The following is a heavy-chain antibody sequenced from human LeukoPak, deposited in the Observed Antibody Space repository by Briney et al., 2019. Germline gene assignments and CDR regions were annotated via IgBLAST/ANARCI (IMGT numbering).Heavy chain of an antibody. CDR3: AKGFEGGAPDY. V-gene: IGHV3-43*02. Sequence: PGGSLRLSCAASGFTFFDYVMHWVRQALGEGLEWVSLISGDGGSTYSADSVKGRFSISRDTIKNSLYLQMNSLRAANTALYYCAKGFEGGAPDYWGQGTLVTVSS. CDR2: ISGDGGST. J-gene: IGHJ4*02. D-gene: IGHD3-16*01. CDR1: GFTFFDYV.